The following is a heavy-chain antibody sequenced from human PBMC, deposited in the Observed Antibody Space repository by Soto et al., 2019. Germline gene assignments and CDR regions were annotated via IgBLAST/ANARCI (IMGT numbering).Heavy chain of an antibody. V-gene: IGHV3-23*01. J-gene: IGHJ1*01. CDR3: AKMGYNRGWYGDRVFQH. CDR2: ISGSGYST. D-gene: IGHD6-19*01. Sequence: EVQLLESGGDLVQPGGSLRLSCAASGFTLSSYAMNWVRQAPGKGLEWVSGISGSGYSTYYADSVKGRFTFSRDTSKNTLYLHMNSLRAEDTAVYYCAKMGYNRGWYGDRVFQHWGQGTLVTVSS. CDR1: GFTLSSYA.